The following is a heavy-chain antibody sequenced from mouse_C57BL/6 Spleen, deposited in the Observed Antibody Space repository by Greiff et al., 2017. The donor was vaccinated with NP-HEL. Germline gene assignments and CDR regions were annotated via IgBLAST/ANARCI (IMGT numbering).Heavy chain of an antibody. CDR2: IYPGDGDT. CDR1: GYAFSSSW. D-gene: IGHD2-13*01. V-gene: IGHV1-82*01. J-gene: IGHJ2*01. CDR3: ARYGDGSY. Sequence: VQLQESGPELVKPGASVKISCKASGYAFSSSWMNWVKQRPGKGLEWIGRIYPGDGDTNYNGKFKGKATLTADKSSSTAYMQLSSLTSEDSAVYFCARYGDGSYWGQGTTLTVSS.